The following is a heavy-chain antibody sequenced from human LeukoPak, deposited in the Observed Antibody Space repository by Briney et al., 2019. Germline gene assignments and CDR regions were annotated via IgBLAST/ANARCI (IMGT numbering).Heavy chain of an antibody. D-gene: IGHD3-22*01. CDR2: ISYSGNGI. J-gene: IGHJ5*01. Sequence: GGSLRLSCAASGFAFSSYSMNWVRQAPGKGLEWVSYISYSGNGIYYADSVKGRFTISRDNAKNSLFLQMNSLRAEDTAVYYCVKDSGYYDTSGKGWFDFWGQGTLVTVSS. V-gene: IGHV3-48*04. CDR1: GFAFSSYS. CDR3: VKDSGYYDTSGKGWFDF.